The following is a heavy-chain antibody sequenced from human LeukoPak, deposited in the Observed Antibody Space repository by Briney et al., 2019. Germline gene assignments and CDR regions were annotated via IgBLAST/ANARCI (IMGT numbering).Heavy chain of an antibody. CDR2: INWNSRTI. CDR3: ARGDWFSYYYYYYMDV. J-gene: IGHJ6*03. D-gene: IGHD3/OR15-3a*01. Sequence: PGGSLRLSCAAAGFTFSDFSMNWVRQAPGKGLEDIAYINWNSRTISYADSVKGRFTISRDNAKNSVYLQMNTLRAEDTAVYYCARGDWFSYYYYYYMDVWGKGTTVTVSS. V-gene: IGHV3-48*01. CDR1: GFTFSDFS.